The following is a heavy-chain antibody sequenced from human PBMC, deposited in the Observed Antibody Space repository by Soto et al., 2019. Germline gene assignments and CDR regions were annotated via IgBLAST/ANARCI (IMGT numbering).Heavy chain of an antibody. J-gene: IGHJ4*02. D-gene: IGHD6-13*01. CDR2: ISWNSGSI. V-gene: IGHV3-9*01. CDR1: GFTFDDYA. Sequence: EVQLVESGGGLVQPGRSLRLSCAASGFTFDDYAMHWVRQAPGKGLEWVSGISWNSGSIGYADSVKGRFTISRDNAKNSLYLQMNSLRAEDTALYYCAKDIAAAGTVFDYWGQGTMVTVSS. CDR3: AKDIAAAGTVFDY.